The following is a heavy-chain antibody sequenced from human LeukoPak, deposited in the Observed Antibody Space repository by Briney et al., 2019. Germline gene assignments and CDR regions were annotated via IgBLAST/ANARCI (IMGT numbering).Heavy chain of an antibody. Sequence: GSLRLSCAASGFTLSSHWMSWVLQASGKGLEWVANISEDGRKKYYVESVKGRLTISRDNAEQSLYLQMDSLRGEDTAVYYCTRDVTSSIYGFESSGLLDYWGQGTLVTVSS. CDR2: ISEDGRKK. V-gene: IGHV3-7*01. CDR1: GFTLSSHW. J-gene: IGHJ4*02. D-gene: IGHD3-22*01. CDR3: TRDVTSSIYGFESSGLLDY.